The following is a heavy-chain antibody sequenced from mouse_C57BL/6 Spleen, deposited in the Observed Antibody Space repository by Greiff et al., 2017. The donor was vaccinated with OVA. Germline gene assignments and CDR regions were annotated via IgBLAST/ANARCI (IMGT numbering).Heavy chain of an antibody. V-gene: IGHV14-1*01. Sequence: EVQLQQSGAELVRPGASVKLSCTASGFNIKDYYMHWVKQRPEQGLEWIGRIDPEDGDTEYAPKFQGKATMTADTSSNTAYLQLSSLTSEDTAVYYCTTGSYYYGSSNDAMDYWGQGTSVTVSS. CDR1: GFNIKDYY. CDR2: IDPEDGDT. CDR3: TTGSYYYGSSNDAMDY. J-gene: IGHJ4*01. D-gene: IGHD1-1*01.